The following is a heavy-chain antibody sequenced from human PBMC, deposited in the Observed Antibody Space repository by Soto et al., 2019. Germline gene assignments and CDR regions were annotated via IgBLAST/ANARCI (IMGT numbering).Heavy chain of an antibody. Sequence: ASVKVSCKASGYTFTSYGISWVRQAPGQGLEWMGWISAYNGNTNYAQKLQGRVTMTTDTSTSIAYMELRSLRSDDTAVYYCARAFIGGYCSGGSCYSYVYWGQGTLVTVSS. D-gene: IGHD2-15*01. J-gene: IGHJ4*02. CDR1: GYTFTSYG. CDR3: ARAFIGGYCSGGSCYSYVY. CDR2: ISAYNGNT. V-gene: IGHV1-18*01.